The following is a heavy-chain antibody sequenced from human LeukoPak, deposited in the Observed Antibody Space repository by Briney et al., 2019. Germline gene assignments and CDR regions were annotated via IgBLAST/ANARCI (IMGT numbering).Heavy chain of an antibody. D-gene: IGHD1-26*01. J-gene: IGHJ4*02. V-gene: IGHV3-64*01. CDR3: ARASSGSGSYPFDY. CDR1: GFTFSSYA. CDR2: ISSNGGST. Sequence: PGGSLRLSCAASGFTFSSYAMHWVRQAPGKGLEYVSAISSNGGSTYYANSVKGRFTISRDNSKNTLYLQMGSLRAEDMAVYYCARASSGSGSYPFDYWGQGTLVTVSS.